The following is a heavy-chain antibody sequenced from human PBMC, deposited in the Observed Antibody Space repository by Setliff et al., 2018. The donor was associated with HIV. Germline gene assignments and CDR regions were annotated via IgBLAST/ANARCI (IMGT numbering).Heavy chain of an antibody. CDR3: ARGHYFKDV. D-gene: IGHD3-22*01. CDR1: GFTFSSYE. CDR2: ISGSGSAM. V-gene: IGHV3-48*03. Sequence: PGESLKISCAASGFTFSSYEMNWVRQAPGKGLEWVSYISGSGSAMYYADSVEGRFTISRDNAKNSLYLQMNSLRAEDTAVYHCARGHYFKDVWGQGTTVTVS. J-gene: IGHJ6*02.